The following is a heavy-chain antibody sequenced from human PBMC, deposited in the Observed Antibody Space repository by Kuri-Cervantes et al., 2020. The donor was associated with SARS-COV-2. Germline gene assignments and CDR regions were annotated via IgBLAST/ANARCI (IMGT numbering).Heavy chain of an antibody. CDR1: GYTFTGYY. D-gene: IGHD6-13*01. CDR3: ARDERGYSSNWFDP. J-gene: IGHJ5*02. CDR2: INPNSGGT. V-gene: IGHV1-2*04. Sequence: ASVKVSCKASGYTFTGYYMHWVRQAPGQGLEWMGWINPNSGGTNYAQKFRGWVTMTRDTSISTAYMELSRLRSDDTAVYYCARDERGYSSNWFDPWGQGTPVTVSS.